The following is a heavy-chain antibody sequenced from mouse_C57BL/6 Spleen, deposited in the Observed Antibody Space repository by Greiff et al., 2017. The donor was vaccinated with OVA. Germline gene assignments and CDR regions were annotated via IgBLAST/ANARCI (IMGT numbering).Heavy chain of an antibody. J-gene: IGHJ1*03. D-gene: IGHD1-1*01. V-gene: IGHV2-2*01. CDR3: ASYYGSSPHWYFDV. CDR1: GFSLTSYG. CDR2: IWSGGST. Sequence: QVQLQQSGPGLVQPSQSLSITCTVSGFSLTSYGVHWVRQSPGKGLEWLGVIWSGGSTDYNAAFISRLSISTDNSKSQVFFKMNSLQSDDTAIYYCASYYGSSPHWYFDVWGTGTTVTVSS.